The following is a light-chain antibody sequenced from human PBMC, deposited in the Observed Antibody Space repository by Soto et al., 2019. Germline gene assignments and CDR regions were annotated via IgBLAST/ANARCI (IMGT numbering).Light chain of an antibody. V-gene: IGKV2-28*01. CDR3: MQALQTLWT. CDR2: LGS. J-gene: IGKJ1*01. CDR1: QSLLHSNGYNY. Sequence: DIVMTQSPLSLTVTPGEPASISCRSSQSLLHSNGYNYLDWYLQKPGQSPQLLIDLGSNRASGVTDRFSGSVSGTDFTLKISRVEAEDVGVYYCMQALQTLWTFGQGTKVEIK.